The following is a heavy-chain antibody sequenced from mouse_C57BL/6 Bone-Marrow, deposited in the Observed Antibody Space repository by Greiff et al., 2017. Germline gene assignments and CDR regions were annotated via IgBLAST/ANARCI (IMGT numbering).Heavy chain of an antibody. V-gene: IGHV1-81*01. CDR2: IDPRSGNT. CDR3: ARYDGYTGFAY. J-gene: IGHJ3*01. CDR1: GYTFTSYG. Sequence: VQLQQSGAELARPGASVKLSCKASGYTFTSYGISWVKQRTGQGLEWIGEIDPRSGNTYYNEKFKGKATLTADKSSSTAYMELRSLTSEDSAVYFCARYDGYTGFAYWGQGTLVTVSA. D-gene: IGHD2-2*01.